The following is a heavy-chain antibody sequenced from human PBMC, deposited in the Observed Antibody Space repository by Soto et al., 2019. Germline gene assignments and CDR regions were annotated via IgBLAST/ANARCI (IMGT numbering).Heavy chain of an antibody. Sequence: EVQLVESGGGLVQPGGSLRLSCAASGFSFSNYWMHWIRQVPGKGLVWVSRINGAGDYTNYADSVKGRFTISRDNAKNTLYLQMNSLAAEDTAVYYCARERGGSSSDFWGQGTLVTVSS. D-gene: IGHD3-16*01. CDR3: ARERGGSSSDF. J-gene: IGHJ4*02. CDR2: INGAGDYT. V-gene: IGHV3-74*01. CDR1: GFSFSNYW.